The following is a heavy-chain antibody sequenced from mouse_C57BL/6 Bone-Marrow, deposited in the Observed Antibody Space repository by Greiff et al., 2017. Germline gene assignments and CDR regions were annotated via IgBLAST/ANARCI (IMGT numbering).Heavy chain of an antibody. D-gene: IGHD1-1*01. Sequence: EVQRVESGGDLVKPGGSLKLSCAASGFTFSSYGMSWVRQTPDKRLEWVATISSGGSYYYSPDSVKGRFTISSDNAKNPLYLQLRSLKSEETAVYYCARRWVYCGGRGYFDVWGTGTTVTVSS. CDR3: ARRWVYCGGRGYFDV. V-gene: IGHV5-6*01. J-gene: IGHJ1*03. CDR2: ISSGGSYY. CDR1: GFTFSSYG.